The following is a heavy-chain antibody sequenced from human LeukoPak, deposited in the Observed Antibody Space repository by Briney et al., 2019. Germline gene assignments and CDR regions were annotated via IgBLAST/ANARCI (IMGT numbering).Heavy chain of an antibody. J-gene: IGHJ4*02. V-gene: IGHV3-23*01. CDR3: AKGRRVRVGTAMVPALFDY. CDR1: GFTFSSYA. CDR2: ISGSGGST. D-gene: IGHD5-18*01. Sequence: GGSLRLSCAASGFTFSSYAMSWVRQAPGKGLEWVSAISGSGGSTYYADSVKGRFTVSRDNSKNTLYLQMNSLRAEDTAVYYCAKGRRVRVGTAMVPALFDYWGQGTLVTVSS.